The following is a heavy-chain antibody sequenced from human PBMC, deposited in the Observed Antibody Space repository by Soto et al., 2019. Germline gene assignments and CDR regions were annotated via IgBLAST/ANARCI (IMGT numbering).Heavy chain of an antibody. J-gene: IGHJ6*02. CDR2: IFFTGST. CDR3: ARRISGAGYYYYHGMDV. Sequence: SETLSLTCTVSGASISSYYWSWIRKPPGKGLEWIGYIFFTGSTDYNPSLKSRVTISIDTSKNQFSLKLNSVTAADTAVYYCARRISGAGYYYYHGMDVWGQGTTVTVSS. V-gene: IGHV4-59*08. CDR1: GASISSYY. D-gene: IGHD6-19*01.